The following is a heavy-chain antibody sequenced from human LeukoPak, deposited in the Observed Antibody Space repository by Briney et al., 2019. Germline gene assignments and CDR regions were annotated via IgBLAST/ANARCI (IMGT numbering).Heavy chain of an antibody. CDR2: IYTSGST. J-gene: IGHJ5*02. CDR1: GGSISSYY. D-gene: IGHD6-19*01. V-gene: IGHV4-4*07. CDR3: ARDRTYSSGWYHNWFDP. Sequence: SETLSLTCTVSGGSISSYYWSWIRQPAGKGLEWIGRIYTSGSTNYNPSLKSRVTMSVDTSKNQFSLKLSSVTAADTAVYYCARDRTYSSGWYHNWFDPWSQGTLVTVSS.